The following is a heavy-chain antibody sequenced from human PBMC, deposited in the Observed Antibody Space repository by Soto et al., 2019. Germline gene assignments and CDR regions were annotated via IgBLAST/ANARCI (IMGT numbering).Heavy chain of an antibody. V-gene: IGHV3-30-3*01. CDR2: ISYDGSNK. CDR3: ARDYYDSSGYRMADY. D-gene: IGHD3-22*01. J-gene: IGHJ4*02. Sequence: QVQLVESGGGVVQPGRSLRLSCAASGFTFSSYAMHWVRQAPGKGLEWVAVISYDGSNKYYADSVKGRFTISRDNSKNTLYLQMNSLRAEDTAAYYCARDYYDSSGYRMADYWGQGTLVTVSS. CDR1: GFTFSSYA.